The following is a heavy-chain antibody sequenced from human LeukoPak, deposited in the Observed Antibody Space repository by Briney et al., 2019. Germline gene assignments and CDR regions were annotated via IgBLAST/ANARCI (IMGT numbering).Heavy chain of an antibody. V-gene: IGHV4-31*03. CDR3: ARDPGYYDSSGYYLGAAFDI. D-gene: IGHD3-22*01. J-gene: IGHJ3*02. Sequence: SETLSLTCTVSGGSVSSGGYYWSWIRQRPGKGLEWIGYFYYSGSTYYNPSLKSRVTISVDTSKNQFSLKLSSVTAADTAVYYCARDPGYYDSSGYYLGAAFDIWGQGTMVTVSS. CDR2: FYYSGST. CDR1: GGSVSSGGYY.